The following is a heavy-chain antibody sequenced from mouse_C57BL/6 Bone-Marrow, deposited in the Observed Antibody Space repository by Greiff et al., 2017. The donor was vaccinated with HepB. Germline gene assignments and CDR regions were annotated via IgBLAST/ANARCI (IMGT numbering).Heavy chain of an antibody. J-gene: IGHJ4*01. CDR3: ARWIQDSNYYYYAMDY. CDR1: GFTFSDYG. CDR2: ISSGSSTI. Sequence: EVKLMESGGGLVKPGGSLKLSCAASGFTFSDYGMHWVRQAPEKGLEWVAYISSGSSTIYYAETVKGRFTIARDNAKNTLFLQMTSLRSEDTAMYYCARWIQDSNYYYYAMDYWGQGTSVTVSS. D-gene: IGHD2-5*01. V-gene: IGHV5-17*01.